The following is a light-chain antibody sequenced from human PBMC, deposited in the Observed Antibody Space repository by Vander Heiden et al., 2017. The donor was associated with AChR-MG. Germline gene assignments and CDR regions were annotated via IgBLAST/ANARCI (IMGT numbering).Light chain of an antibody. CDR1: QSASDN. CDR3: QQFNKWPRT. CDR2: GAS. Sequence: EIVMTQSPATLSVSPGERATLSCRASQSASDNLAWYQQKPGQAPRLLIHGASTRATGIPARISGSGSGTEFTLTISSLQSEEFAVYYCQQFNKWPRTFGQGTKVEIK. V-gene: IGKV3-15*01. J-gene: IGKJ1*01.